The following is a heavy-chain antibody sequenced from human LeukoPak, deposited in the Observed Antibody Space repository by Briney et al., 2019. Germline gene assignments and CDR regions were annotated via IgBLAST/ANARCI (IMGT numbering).Heavy chain of an antibody. D-gene: IGHD3-3*01. CDR2: IYYSGSA. J-gene: IGHJ5*02. V-gene: IGHV4-59*01. CDR1: GGSISCYF. CDR3: ARAFGSGREEGWFPP. Sequence: SETLSLTCSVSGGSISCYFWIGIRQPPGRGREWMGYIYYSGSANYNPSLKSRVTISVDTSEIQFSLNLTSVSAAYTAGYYCARAFGSGREEGWFPPWGQGPLVPVSS.